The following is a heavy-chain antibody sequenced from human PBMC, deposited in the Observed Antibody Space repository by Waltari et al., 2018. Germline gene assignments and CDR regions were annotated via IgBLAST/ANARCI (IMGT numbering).Heavy chain of an antibody. CDR2: ISYDGSNK. Sequence: QVQLVESGGGVVQPGRSLRLSCAASGFTFSSYAMHWVRQAPGKGLEWVAVISYDGSNKYYADSVKGRFTISRDNSKNTLYLQMNSLRAEDTAVYYCAREGGSFGIHDAFDIWGQGTMVTVSS. V-gene: IGHV3-30-3*01. CDR3: AREGGSFGIHDAFDI. D-gene: IGHD2-15*01. J-gene: IGHJ3*02. CDR1: GFTFSSYA.